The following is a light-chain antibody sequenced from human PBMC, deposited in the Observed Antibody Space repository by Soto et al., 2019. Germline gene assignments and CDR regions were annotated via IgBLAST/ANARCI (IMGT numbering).Light chain of an antibody. CDR3: NSYTSSSTYV. J-gene: IGLJ1*01. Sequence: QSVLTQPASVSGSHGQSIPISCTGTSSDVGGYNYVSWYQQHPGKAPKLVIYDVSNRPSGVSNRFSGSKSGNTASLTISGLQAEDEADYYCNSYTSSSTYVFGTGTKVTVL. CDR2: DVS. CDR1: SSDVGGYNY. V-gene: IGLV2-14*01.